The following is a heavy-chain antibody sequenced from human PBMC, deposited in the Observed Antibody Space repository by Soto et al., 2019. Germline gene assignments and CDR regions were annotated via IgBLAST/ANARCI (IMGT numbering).Heavy chain of an antibody. CDR1: GGSISSSSYY. CDR3: ATPVSSGYQACEV. Sequence: QLQLQESGPGLVKLSETLSLTCTVSGGSISSSSYYWGWIRQPPGKGLGWIGSIYSSGSTYYNPSLNSRLTISLETSKNQFSLKLSSVTAAGTAVYYCATPVSSGYQACEVWGQEIMVTFSS. CDR2: IYSSGST. J-gene: IGHJ3*01. D-gene: IGHD3-22*01. V-gene: IGHV4-39*01.